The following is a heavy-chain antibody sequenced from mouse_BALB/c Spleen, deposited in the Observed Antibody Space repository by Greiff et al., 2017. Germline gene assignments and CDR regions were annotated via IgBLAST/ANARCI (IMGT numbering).Heavy chain of an antibody. CDR3: ARNFFDY. CDR1: GFTFSSYT. V-gene: IGHV5-9*03. J-gene: IGHJ2*01. CDR2: ISSGGGNT. Sequence: EVKLMESGGGLVKPGGSLKLSCAASGFTFSSYTMSWVRQTPEKRLEWVATISSGGGNTYYPDSVKGRFTISRDNAKNNLYLQMSSLRSEYTALYYCARNFFDYWGQGTTLTVSS.